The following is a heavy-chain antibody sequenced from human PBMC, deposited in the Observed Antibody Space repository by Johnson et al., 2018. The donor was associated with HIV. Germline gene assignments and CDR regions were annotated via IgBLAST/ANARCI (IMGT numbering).Heavy chain of an antibody. CDR1: GFSFSNYA. D-gene: IGHD2-15*01. CDR3: ARDPNSSNCSGVTCYSAAFDI. Sequence: QVQLVESGGGVVQPGGSLRLTCKASGFSFSNYAIHWVRQAPGKGLEWVTFIQFDGSHKYSADFVKGRFTISRDNSKNTLYLQMDSLRGEDTAVYYCARDPNSSNCSGVTCYSAAFDIWGQGTMVTVSS. J-gene: IGHJ3*02. V-gene: IGHV3-30*02. CDR2: IQFDGSHK.